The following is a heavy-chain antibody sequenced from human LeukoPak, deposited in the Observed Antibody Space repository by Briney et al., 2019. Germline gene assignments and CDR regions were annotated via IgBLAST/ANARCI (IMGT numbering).Heavy chain of an antibody. D-gene: IGHD6-13*01. V-gene: IGHV3-53*01. Sequence: GGSLRLSCAASGFTVSNNYMSWVRQAPGKGLEWVSVLYSGGTTYYADSVKGRFTISRDTSKNTLYLQMNSLRAEDTAVYYCARELRIAAAGRRFDYWGQGTLVTVSS. CDR2: LYSGGTT. J-gene: IGHJ4*02. CDR1: GFTVSNNY. CDR3: ARELRIAAAGRRFDY.